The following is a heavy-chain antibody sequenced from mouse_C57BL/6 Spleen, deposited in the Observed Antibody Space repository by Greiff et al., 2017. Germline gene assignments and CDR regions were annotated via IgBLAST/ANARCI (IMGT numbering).Heavy chain of an antibody. CDR3: ARGRDYYSNFFDY. V-gene: IGHV1-53*01. J-gene: IGHJ2*01. CDR1: GYTFTSYW. D-gene: IGHD2-5*01. Sequence: VQLQQPGTELVKPGASVKLSCKASGYTFTSYWMHWVKQRPGQGLEWIGNINPSNGGTNYNEKFKSKATLTVDKSSSTSYMQISSLTSEDSAVYYCARGRDYYSNFFDYWGQGTTLTVSS. CDR2: INPSNGGT.